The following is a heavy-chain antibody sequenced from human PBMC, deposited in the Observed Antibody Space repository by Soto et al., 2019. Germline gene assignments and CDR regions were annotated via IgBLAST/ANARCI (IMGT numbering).Heavy chain of an antibody. J-gene: IGHJ4*02. CDR1: GGSLSGATYS. CDR2: IFPSGTT. CDR3: ARSREFDY. V-gene: IGHV4-30-2*01. Sequence: NPSETLSLTCGVSGGSLSGATYSWNWIRQPPGKGLEWIGYIFPSGTTYYDPSLKSQVTISIDVSKNQFSLSLRSLTAADTAVYYCARSREFDYWSQGTLVTVSS.